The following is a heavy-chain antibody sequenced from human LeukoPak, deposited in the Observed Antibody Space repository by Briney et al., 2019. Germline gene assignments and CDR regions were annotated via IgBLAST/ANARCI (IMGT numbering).Heavy chain of an antibody. D-gene: IGHD2-2*01. CDR2: MNPNSGNT. CDR1: GYTFTSYD. J-gene: IGHJ5*02. CDR3: ARSRSYRNWFDP. V-gene: IGHV1-8*01. Sequence: ASVKDSCKASGYTFTSYDINWVRQATGQGLEWMGWMNPNSGNTGYAQKFQGRVTMTRNTSISTAYMELSSLRSEDTAVYYCARSRSYRNWFDPWGQGTLVTVSS.